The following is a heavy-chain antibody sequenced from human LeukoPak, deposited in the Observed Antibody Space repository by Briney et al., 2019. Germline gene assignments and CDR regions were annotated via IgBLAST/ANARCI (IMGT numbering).Heavy chain of an antibody. Sequence: SVKVSCKASGRTFSSYAISWVRQAPGQGLELMGGIIPIFGTANYAQKFQGRVTITADESTSTAYMELSSLRSDDTAVYYCARGHCSSTSCYAGAWANWGQGTLVTVSS. V-gene: IGHV1-69*13. J-gene: IGHJ4*02. D-gene: IGHD2-2*01. CDR3: ARGHCSSTSCYAGAWAN. CDR1: GRTFSSYA. CDR2: IIPIFGTA.